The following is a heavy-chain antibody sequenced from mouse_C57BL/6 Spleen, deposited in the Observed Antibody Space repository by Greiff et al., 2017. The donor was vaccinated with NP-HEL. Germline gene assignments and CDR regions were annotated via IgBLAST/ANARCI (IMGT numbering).Heavy chain of an antibody. Sequence: QVQLQQPGAELVKPGASVKLSCKASGYTFTSYWMHWVKQRPGQGLEWVGMLHPNSGSTNYNEKFKSKATLTVDKSSSTAYMQLSSLTSENSAVNYCARTDNGSSPYYFDYWGQGTTLTVST. V-gene: IGHV1-64*01. CDR3: ARTDNGSSPYYFDY. CDR2: LHPNSGST. CDR1: GYTFTSYW. J-gene: IGHJ2*01. D-gene: IGHD1-1*01.